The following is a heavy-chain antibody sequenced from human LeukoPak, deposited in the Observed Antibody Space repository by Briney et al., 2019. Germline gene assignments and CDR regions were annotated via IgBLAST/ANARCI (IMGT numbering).Heavy chain of an antibody. CDR2: IYHSGST. D-gene: IGHD5-18*01. J-gene: IGHJ4*02. CDR3: ARTRGYRIDY. Sequence: PSETLSLTCTVSGYSISSGYYWGWIRQPPGKGLEWIGSIYHSGSTYYNPSLKSRVTISVDTSKNQFSLKLSSVTAADTAVYYCARTRGYRIDYWGQGTLVTVSS. CDR1: GYSISSGYY. V-gene: IGHV4-38-2*02.